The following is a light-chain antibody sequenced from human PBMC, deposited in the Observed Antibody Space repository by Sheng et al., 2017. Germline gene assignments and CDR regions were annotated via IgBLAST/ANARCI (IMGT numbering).Light chain of an antibody. CDR1: QSVTNTS. V-gene: IGKV3-20*01. CDR3: QQYGSSPET. Sequence: EIVLTQSPGTLSLFPGERATFSCRASQSVTNTSLAWYQQKPGQAPRLLIYGSSSRATGVPDKFRGSGSGTASLSPSADWSLKDFAVYYCQQYGSSPETFGQGTKVEIK. CDR2: GSS. J-gene: IGKJ1*01.